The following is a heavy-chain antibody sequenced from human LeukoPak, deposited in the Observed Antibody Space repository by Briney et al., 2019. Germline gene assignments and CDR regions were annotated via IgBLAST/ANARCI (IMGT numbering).Heavy chain of an antibody. J-gene: IGHJ3*02. CDR3: AKLAQRSSSWYGAFDI. CDR2: ISSSSSTI. V-gene: IGHV3-48*04. D-gene: IGHD6-13*01. CDR1: GFTFSSYS. Sequence: PGGSLRLSCAASGFTFSSYSMNWVRQAPGKGLEWVSYISSSSSTIYYADSVKGRFTISRDNAKNSLYLQMNSLRAEDTAVYYCAKLAQRSSSWYGAFDIWGQGTMVTVSS.